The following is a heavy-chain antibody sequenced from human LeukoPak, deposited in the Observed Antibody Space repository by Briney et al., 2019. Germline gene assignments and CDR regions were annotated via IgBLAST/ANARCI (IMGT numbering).Heavy chain of an antibody. J-gene: IGHJ4*02. CDR1: GGSISSSSYY. V-gene: IGHV4-61*02. CDR3: ARERGRYCSGGSCYIDY. CDR2: IYTSGST. Sequence: SETLSLTCTVSGGSISSSSYYWSWIRQPAGKGLEWIGRIYTSGSTNYNPSLKSRVTISVDTSKNQFSLKLSSVTAADTAVYYCARERGRYCSGGSCYIDYRGQGTLVTVSS. D-gene: IGHD2-15*01.